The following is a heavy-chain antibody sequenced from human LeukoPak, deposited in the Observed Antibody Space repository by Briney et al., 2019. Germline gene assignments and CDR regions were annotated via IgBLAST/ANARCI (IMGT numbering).Heavy chain of an antibody. CDR3: ARDKVVGATYFDY. Sequence: GGSLRLSCVDSGFTFSSYEMNWVRQAPGKGLEWVSYINTGGSKMYYADSVKGRFTISRDNAKNSLYLQMNSLRAEDTAVYYCARDKVVGATYFDYWGQGTLVTVSS. CDR1: GFTFSSYE. CDR2: INTGGSKM. J-gene: IGHJ4*02. V-gene: IGHV3-48*03. D-gene: IGHD1-26*01.